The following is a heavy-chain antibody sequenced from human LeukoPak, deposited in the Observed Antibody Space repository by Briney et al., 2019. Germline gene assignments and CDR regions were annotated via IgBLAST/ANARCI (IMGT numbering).Heavy chain of an antibody. CDR1: GYTLTNYD. Sequence: ASVMVSCKASGYTLTNYDINWVRQATGQGLEWMGWINPNSGGTNYAQKFQGRVTMTRDTSISTAYMELSRLRSDDTAMYYCARVHYYGDYSNDYWGQGTLVTVSS. CDR3: ARVHYYGDYSNDY. CDR2: INPNSGGT. V-gene: IGHV1-2*02. D-gene: IGHD4-17*01. J-gene: IGHJ4*02.